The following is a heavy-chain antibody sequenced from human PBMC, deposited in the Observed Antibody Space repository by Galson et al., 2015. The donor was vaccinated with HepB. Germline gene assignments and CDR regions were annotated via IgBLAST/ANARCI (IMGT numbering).Heavy chain of an antibody. D-gene: IGHD7-27*01. Sequence: SLRLSCAASGFTFSSYGMHWVRQAPGKGLEWVSYISSSTSTKYYADSVKGRFTISRDNAKNSLYLQMNSLRAEDTAVYYCARGTWGSGFDYWGQGTLVTVSS. CDR3: ARGTWGSGFDY. CDR1: GFTFSSYG. CDR2: ISSSTSTK. J-gene: IGHJ4*02. V-gene: IGHV3-48*01.